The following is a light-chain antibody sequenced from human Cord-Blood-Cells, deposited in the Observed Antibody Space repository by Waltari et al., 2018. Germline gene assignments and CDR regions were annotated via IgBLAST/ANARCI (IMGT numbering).Light chain of an antibody. V-gene: IGKV3D-15*01. J-gene: IGKJ4*01. CDR2: GAS. Sequence: IVMTQSPATLSVSPGERAPLSCRASQSVRSNLAWYQQKPGQAPRLLISGASTRATGIPARFSGSGSGTEFTLTISSLQSEDFAVYYCQQYNNWPPLTFGGGTKVEIK. CDR3: QQYNNWPPLT. CDR1: QSVRSN.